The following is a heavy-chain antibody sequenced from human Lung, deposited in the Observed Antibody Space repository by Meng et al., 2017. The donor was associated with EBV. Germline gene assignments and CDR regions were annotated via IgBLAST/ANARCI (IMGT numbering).Heavy chain of an antibody. Sequence: QGRRGQAGVKVKKPGTSGKVSCKASGYTFTSYDINWVRQGTGQGLEWMGWMNPDRGTTGYAQKFQGRVTMTRNISKSTAYMDLSSLRSEDTAVYYCATGVADFEYWGQGTLVTVSS. J-gene: IGHJ4*02. CDR2: MNPDRGTT. V-gene: IGHV1-8*01. D-gene: IGHD6-19*01. CDR1: GYTFTSYD. CDR3: ATGVADFEY.